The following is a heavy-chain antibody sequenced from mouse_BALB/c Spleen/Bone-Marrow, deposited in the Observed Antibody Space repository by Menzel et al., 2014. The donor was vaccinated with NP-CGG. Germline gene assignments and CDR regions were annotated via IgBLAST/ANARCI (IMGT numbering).Heavy chain of an antibody. CDR3: ARSIAYYYGMDY. D-gene: IGHD2-10*02. CDR1: GYAFTNYL. V-gene: IGHV1-54*03. CDR2: INPGSGGT. Sequence: QVQLQQSGAELVRPGTSVKVSCKASGYAFTNYLIEWVKQRPGQGLEWIGVINPGSGGTNYNEKFKGKVTLTADKSSSTANMQLSSLTSDDSAVYFCARSIAYYYGMDYWGQGTSGTVSS. J-gene: IGHJ4*01.